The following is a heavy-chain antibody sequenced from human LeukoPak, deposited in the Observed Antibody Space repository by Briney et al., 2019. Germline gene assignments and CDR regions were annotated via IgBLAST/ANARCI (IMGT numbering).Heavy chain of an antibody. V-gene: IGHV3-30*01. CDR2: ISYDGSNK. CDR3: ASAYYGSGTNLDY. J-gene: IGHJ4*02. Sequence: GGSLRLSCAASGFTFSSYAMHWVRQAPGKGLEWVAVISYDGSNKYYADSVKGRFTISRDNSKNTLYLQMNSLRAEDTAVYYCASAYYGSGTNLDYWAQGTLVTVSS. D-gene: IGHD3-10*01. CDR1: GFTFSSYA.